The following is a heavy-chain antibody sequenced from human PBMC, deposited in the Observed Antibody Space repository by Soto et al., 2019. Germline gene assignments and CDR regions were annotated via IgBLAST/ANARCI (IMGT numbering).Heavy chain of an antibody. J-gene: IGHJ4*02. CDR1: AFTFNNYA. CDR2: IGGSGRTT. Sequence: GGSLRLSCAASAFTFNNYAMSWVRQAPGKELEWVSGIGGSGRTTYYADSVKGRFTISRDNSNNTLFLQMNSLRAEDTAVYYCAKSRYSDSSGDFYDYWGKGTLVTVSS. D-gene: IGHD3-22*01. V-gene: IGHV3-23*01. CDR3: AKSRYSDSSGDFYDY.